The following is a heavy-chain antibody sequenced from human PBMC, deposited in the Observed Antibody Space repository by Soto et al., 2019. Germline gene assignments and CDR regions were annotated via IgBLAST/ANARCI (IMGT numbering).Heavy chain of an antibody. Sequence: EVQLVESGGNLVQPGRSLRLSCAGSGFIFEDFALHWVRQAPGRGLEWVSGINWNNGSRAYADSVKGRFTISRDNAKSALSVQRNSLRAEDTALYYCVRGQEDTGWGSYRFEHWGQGSLVTGSS. V-gene: IGHV3-9*01. CDR2: INWNNGSR. D-gene: IGHD3-16*02. CDR1: GFIFEDFA. J-gene: IGHJ4*02. CDR3: VRGQEDTGWGSYRFEH.